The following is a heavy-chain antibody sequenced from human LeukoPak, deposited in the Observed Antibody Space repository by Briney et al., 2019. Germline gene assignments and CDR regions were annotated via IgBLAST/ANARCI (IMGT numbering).Heavy chain of an antibody. V-gene: IGHV3-72*01. D-gene: IGHD6-19*01. Sequence: GGSLRLSCAASGFTFSDHYMDWVRQAPGKGLEWVGRTRNKANSYTTEYAASVKGRFTISRDDSKNSLYLQMNSLRAEDTAVYYCARGIAVAGYYYYMDVWGKGTTVTISS. CDR1: GFTFSDHY. CDR3: ARGIAVAGYYYYMDV. J-gene: IGHJ6*03. CDR2: TRNKANSYTT.